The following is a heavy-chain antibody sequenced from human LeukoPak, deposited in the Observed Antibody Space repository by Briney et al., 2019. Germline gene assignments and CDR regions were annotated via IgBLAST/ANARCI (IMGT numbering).Heavy chain of an antibody. CDR2: INPNGGST. CDR3: ARGIGNGYRLFDY. Sequence: GASVKVSCTASGYTFTDYYMHWVRQAPGQGLEWIGIINPNGGSTRYAQKFQGRVTMTRDTSTSTVFIELSSLRSEDTAVYYCARGIGNGYRLFDYWGQGTLVTVSS. D-gene: IGHD5-24*01. CDR1: GYTFTDYY. V-gene: IGHV1-46*01. J-gene: IGHJ4*02.